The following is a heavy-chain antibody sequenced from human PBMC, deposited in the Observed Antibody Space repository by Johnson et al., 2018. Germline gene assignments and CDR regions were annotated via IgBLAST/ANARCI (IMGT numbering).Heavy chain of an antibody. J-gene: IGHJ6*03. CDR3: AKGPGHYYLDV. Sequence: EVQLLESGGGLVQPGRSLRLSCAASGFNFDDFAMHWVRQAPGKGLEWVSGISWNGDNLGYADSVKGRFTISRNNAKNSLYLQMNSLRTEDTALYFCAKGPGHYYLDVWGKGTTVAVSS. CDR2: ISWNGDNL. V-gene: IGHV3-9*01. CDR1: GFNFDDFA.